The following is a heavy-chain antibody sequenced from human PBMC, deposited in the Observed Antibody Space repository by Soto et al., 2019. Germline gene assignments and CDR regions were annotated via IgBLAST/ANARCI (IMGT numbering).Heavy chain of an antibody. D-gene: IGHD3-10*01. J-gene: IGHJ4*02. CDR1: GFTFSNAW. CDR2: IKSKTDGGTT. CDR3: TVTLRGVITYFDY. Sequence: GGSLRLSCAASGFTFSNAWMNWVRQAPGKGLEWVGRIKSKTDGGTTDYAATVQGRFTISRDDSKNTLYLQMNSLKTEDTAVYYCTVTLRGVITYFDYWGQGTLVTVSS. V-gene: IGHV3-15*07.